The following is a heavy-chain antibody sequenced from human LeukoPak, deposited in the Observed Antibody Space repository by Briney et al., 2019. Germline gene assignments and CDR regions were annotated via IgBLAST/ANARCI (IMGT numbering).Heavy chain of an antibody. CDR1: GFSLSTSGVG. CDR3: AHSCGGGNSAYFDY. D-gene: IGHD4-23*01. J-gene: IGHJ4*02. CDR2: IYWDDDK. Sequence: SGPTLVKPTQTLTLTCTFSGFSLSTSGVGVGWIRQPPGKALEWLALIYWDDDKRYSPSLKSRLTITKDTSKNQVALTMTNMDPVDTATYYCAHSCGGGNSAYFDYWGQGTLVTVSS. V-gene: IGHV2-5*02.